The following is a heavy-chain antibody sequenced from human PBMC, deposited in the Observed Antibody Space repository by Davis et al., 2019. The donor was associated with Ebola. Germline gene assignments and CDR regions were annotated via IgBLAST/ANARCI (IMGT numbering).Heavy chain of an antibody. CDR2: IYISGDT. V-gene: IGHV4-4*07. D-gene: IGHD5-24*01. CDR1: GASISPYF. Sequence: PSETLSLTCSVSGASISPYFWVWVRQPAGKGLEWIGRIYISGDTSYNPSPKRRVTMSMDTSKNYVSLTLTSVTAADTAMYYCAREYVDRDGAFDYWGQGTLVAVSS. CDR3: AREYVDRDGAFDY. J-gene: IGHJ4*02.